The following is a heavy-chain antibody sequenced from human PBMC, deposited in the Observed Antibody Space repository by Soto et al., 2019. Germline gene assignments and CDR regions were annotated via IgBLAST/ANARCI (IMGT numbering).Heavy chain of an antibody. CDR1: GGLFISYA. D-gene: IGHD2-15*01. J-gene: IGHJ4*02. CDR3: ARGGSGDVWFNEF. V-gene: IGHV1-69*13. CDR2: IIPVFGTA. Sequence: ASVKVSCRDSGGLFISYAIRLVRQAPGQGLEWMGGIIPVFGTAYYAQKFQGRVTIPADESTNTAYMELSSLRSEDTAMYYCARGGSGDVWFNEFRGKGSLGIVSS.